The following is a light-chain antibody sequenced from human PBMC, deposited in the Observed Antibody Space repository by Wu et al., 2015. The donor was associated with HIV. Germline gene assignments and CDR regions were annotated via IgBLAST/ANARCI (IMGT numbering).Light chain of an antibody. J-gene: IGKJ4*01. Sequence: EIVLTQSPGTLSLSPGEGATLSCRASQSLSSNYLAWYQQKPGQAPRLLIYGTSTRATGVPDRFSGSGSGTDFTLTIIRPEPEDFAMYYCQQYGSSSLTFGGGTRVEIK. CDR3: QQYGSSSLT. V-gene: IGKV3-20*01. CDR2: GTS. CDR1: QSLSSNY.